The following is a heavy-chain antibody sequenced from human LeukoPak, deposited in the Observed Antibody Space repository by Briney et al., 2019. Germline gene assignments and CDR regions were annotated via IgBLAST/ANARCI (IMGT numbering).Heavy chain of an antibody. J-gene: IGHJ4*02. Sequence: SETLSLTCTVSGGSISSYYWSWIRQPPGKGLEWIGYIYYSGSTYYNPSLKSRVTISVHTSKNQFSLKLSSVTAADTAVYYCARPVRYILTGYYKRGYYFDYWGQGTLVTVSS. CDR1: GGSISSYY. CDR3: ARPVRYILTGYYKRGYYFDY. V-gene: IGHV4-59*12. D-gene: IGHD3-9*01. CDR2: IYYSGST.